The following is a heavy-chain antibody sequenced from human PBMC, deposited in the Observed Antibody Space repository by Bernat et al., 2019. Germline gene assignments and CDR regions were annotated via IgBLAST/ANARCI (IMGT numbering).Heavy chain of an antibody. CDR2: IWYDGSNK. Sequence: QVQLVESGGGVVQPGRSLRLSCAASGFTFSSYDMHWVRQVPGKGLEWVAVIWYDGSNKYYADSVKGRFTISRDMAKNSLYLQMNSLRAEDTAVYYCARLVRPSYGMDVWGQGTTVTVSS. V-gene: IGHV3-33*01. J-gene: IGHJ6*02. CDR1: GFTFSSYD. D-gene: IGHD3-10*02. CDR3: ARLVRPSYGMDV.